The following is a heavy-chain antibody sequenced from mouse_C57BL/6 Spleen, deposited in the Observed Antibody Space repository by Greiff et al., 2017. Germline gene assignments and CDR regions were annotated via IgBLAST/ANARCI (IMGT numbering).Heavy chain of an antibody. D-gene: IGHD1-1*01. J-gene: IGHJ3*01. Sequence: EVQLQQSGPVLVKPGASVKMSCKASGYTFTDYYMNWVKQSHGKSLEWIGVINPYNGGTSYNQKFKGKATLTVDKSSSTAYMELNSLTSEDSAVYYCANYYYGTLWFAYWGQGTLVTVSA. CDR1: GYTFTDYY. CDR2: INPYNGGT. CDR3: ANYYYGTLWFAY. V-gene: IGHV1-19*01.